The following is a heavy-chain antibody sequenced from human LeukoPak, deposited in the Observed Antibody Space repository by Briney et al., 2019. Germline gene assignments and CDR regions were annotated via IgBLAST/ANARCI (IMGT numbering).Heavy chain of an antibody. CDR3: ARNPREVTAIPGWFDP. Sequence: GGSLRLSCAASGFTFRSYSMNWVRQAPGKGLEGVSSISSSSSYIYYADSVKGRFTISRDNAKNSLYLQMNSLRAEDTAVYYCARNPREVTAIPGWFDPWGQGTLVTVSS. J-gene: IGHJ5*02. D-gene: IGHD2-21*02. CDR2: ISSSSSYI. CDR1: GFTFRSYS. V-gene: IGHV3-21*01.